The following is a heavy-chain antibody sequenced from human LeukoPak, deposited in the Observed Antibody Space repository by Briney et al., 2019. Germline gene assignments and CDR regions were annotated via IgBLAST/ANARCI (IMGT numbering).Heavy chain of an antibody. V-gene: IGHV3-48*03. D-gene: IGHD3-22*01. CDR1: GFTFSTYE. CDR3: ARYYDSSGRAPGGIDI. Sequence: GGSLRLSCAASGFTFSTYEMNWVRQAPGKGLEWVSYISSRGITLYYADSVKGRFTISRDNSKNTLYLQMNSLRAEDTAVYYCARYYDSSGRAPGGIDIWGQGTMVTVSS. J-gene: IGHJ3*02. CDR2: ISSRGITL.